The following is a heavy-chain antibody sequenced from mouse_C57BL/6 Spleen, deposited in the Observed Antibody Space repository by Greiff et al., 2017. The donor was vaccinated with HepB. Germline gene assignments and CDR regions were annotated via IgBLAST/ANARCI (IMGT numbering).Heavy chain of an antibody. CDR3: AKELTSYDYDGGWYFDV. CDR2: IWSGGST. J-gene: IGHJ1*03. V-gene: IGHV2-4*01. CDR1: GFSLTSYG. D-gene: IGHD2-4*01. Sequence: VQLQQSGPGLVQPSQSLSITCTVSGFSLTSYGVHWVRQPPGKGLEWLGVIWSGGSTDYNAAFISRLSISKDNSKSQVFFKMNSLQADDNAISYCAKELTSYDYDGGWYFDVWGTGTTVTVSS.